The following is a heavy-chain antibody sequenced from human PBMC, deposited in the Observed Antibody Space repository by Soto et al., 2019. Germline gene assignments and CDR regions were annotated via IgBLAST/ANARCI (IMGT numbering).Heavy chain of an antibody. V-gene: IGHV3-11*06. CDR2: ISSSSSYT. CDR3: ARDRRPLGFRELRAGIGYDAFDI. CDR1: GFTFSDYY. D-gene: IGHD1-1*01. J-gene: IGHJ3*02. Sequence: GGSLRLSCAASGFTFSDYYMSWIRQAPGKGLEWVSYISSSSSYTNYADSVKGRFTISRDNAKNSLYLQMNSLRAEDTAVYYCARDRRPLGFRELRAGIGYDAFDIWGQGTMVTVSS.